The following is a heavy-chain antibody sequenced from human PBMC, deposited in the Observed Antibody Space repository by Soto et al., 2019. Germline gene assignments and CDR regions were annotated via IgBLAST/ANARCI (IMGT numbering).Heavy chain of an antibody. Sequence: SETLSLTCAVSGGSFSYSDWWSWVRQPPGKGLEWIGEVYFDGSTNYNPSLKSRVSISVDISKNHFSLRLNSVTAADTAVYYCARDLQDRFDYWGQGLLVTVSS. CDR1: GGSFSYSDW. J-gene: IGHJ4*02. CDR2: VYFDGST. CDR3: ARDLQDRFDY. V-gene: IGHV4-4*02.